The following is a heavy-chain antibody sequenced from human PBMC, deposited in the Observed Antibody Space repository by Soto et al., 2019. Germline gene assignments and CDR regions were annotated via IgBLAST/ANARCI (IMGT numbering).Heavy chain of an antibody. J-gene: IGHJ5*02. CDR2: IYVTGAV. V-gene: IGHV4-31*03. Sequence: SETLSLTCSVSGAALNSGNYYWSWIRQVPGKGLEWIGHIYVTGAVDYNPSLRDRITISQDTSERQFSLDLRLVTAADTAVYYCERLRIATHTYQWFDPWGQGTLVTVSS. CDR1: GAALNSGNYY. D-gene: IGHD2-21*01. CDR3: ERLRIATHTYQWFDP.